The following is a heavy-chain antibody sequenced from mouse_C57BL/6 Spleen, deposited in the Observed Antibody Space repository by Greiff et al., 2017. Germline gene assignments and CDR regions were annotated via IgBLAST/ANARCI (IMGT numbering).Heavy chain of an antibody. Sequence: EVQLVESGGGLVKPGGSLKLSCEASGFNFSDYGMHWVRQAPGKGLDWVAYISSGSSTIYYADTVKGRFTISRHNAKNTLFLQMTSLQSEDTAMYYSATIYYDYLGYFDVWGTGTTVTVSS. CDR1: GFNFSDYG. CDR3: ATIYYDYLGYFDV. J-gene: IGHJ1*03. V-gene: IGHV5-17*01. D-gene: IGHD2-4*01. CDR2: ISSGSSTI.